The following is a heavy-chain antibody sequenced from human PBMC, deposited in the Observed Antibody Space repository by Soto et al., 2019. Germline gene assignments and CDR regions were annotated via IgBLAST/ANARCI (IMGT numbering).Heavy chain of an antibody. J-gene: IGHJ4*02. D-gene: IGHD5-12*01. CDR1: GGSISSYY. CDR2: IYYSGST. V-gene: IGHV4-59*01. CDR3: ARERYSGYDSYFDY. Sequence: PSETLSLTCTVSGGSISSYYWSWIRQPPGKGLEWIGYIYYSGSTNYNPSLKSRVTISVDTSKNQFSLKLSSVTAADTAVYYCARERYSGYDSYFDYWGQGTLVTVSS.